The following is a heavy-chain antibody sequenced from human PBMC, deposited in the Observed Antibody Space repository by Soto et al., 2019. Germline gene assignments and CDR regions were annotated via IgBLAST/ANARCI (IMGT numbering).Heavy chain of an antibody. CDR2: MYNTGST. J-gene: IGHJ6*02. CDR3: ARDLWGYCGADCYPLDV. CDR1: GGSISSYY. D-gene: IGHD2-21*02. Sequence: SETLSLTCTVSGGSISSYYWSWIRQPPGKGLEWIGCMYNTGSTIYNPSLKRRVTISVDTSKNQFSLKLNSVTAADTAVYYCARDLWGYCGADCYPLDVWGQGTMVTVSS. V-gene: IGHV4-59*01.